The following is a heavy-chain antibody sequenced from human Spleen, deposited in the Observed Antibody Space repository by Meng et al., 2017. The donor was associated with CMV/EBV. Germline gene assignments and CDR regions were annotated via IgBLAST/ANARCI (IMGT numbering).Heavy chain of an antibody. CDR2: ISGRTGRT. CDR3: ARDHDEKQLLEGYFDY. V-gene: IGHV3-23*01. CDR1: GFAFSIYG. Sequence: GGSLRLSCAASGFAFSIYGINWVRQAPGKGLECVSAISGRTGRTYYADSVKGRFTISRDNSKNTVFLQMNSLRAEDTAVYYCARDHDEKQLLEGYFDYWGLGTLVTVSS. J-gene: IGHJ4*02. D-gene: IGHD6-13*01.